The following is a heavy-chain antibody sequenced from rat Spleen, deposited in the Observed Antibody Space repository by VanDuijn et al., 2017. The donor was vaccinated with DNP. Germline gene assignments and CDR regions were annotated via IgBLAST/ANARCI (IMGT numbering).Heavy chain of an antibody. Sequence: EVQLVETGGGLVQPGRSLKLSCVASGFTFSSYWMFWIRQAPGKGLEWVAYIGSDGYAPYYRDSVKGRFTISRDDAKNTQYLQMDSLRSEDTATYYCARHEEYSSYVYGFAYWGQGTLVTVSS. D-gene: IGHD1-2*01. CDR1: GFTFSSYW. J-gene: IGHJ3*01. V-gene: IGHV5-58*01. CDR2: IGSDGYAP. CDR3: ARHEEYSSYVYGFAY.